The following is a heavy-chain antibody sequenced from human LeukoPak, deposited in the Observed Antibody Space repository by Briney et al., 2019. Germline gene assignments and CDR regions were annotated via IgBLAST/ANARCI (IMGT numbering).Heavy chain of an antibody. V-gene: IGHV3-48*01. Sequence: GGSLRLSCAASGFTFSSYSMNWVRQAPGKGLEWVSYISSSSSTIYYADSVKGRFTISRDNAKNSPYLQMNSLRAEDTAVYYCARDDYGAPEDYWGQGTLVTVSS. J-gene: IGHJ4*02. D-gene: IGHD4-17*01. CDR2: ISSSSSTI. CDR1: GFTFSSYS. CDR3: ARDDYGAPEDY.